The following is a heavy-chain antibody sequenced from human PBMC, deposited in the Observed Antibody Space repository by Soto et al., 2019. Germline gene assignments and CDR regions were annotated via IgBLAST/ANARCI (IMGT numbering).Heavy chain of an antibody. CDR1: GGSSSSGGYS. V-gene: IGHV4-30-2*01. CDR2: IYHSGST. D-gene: IGHD3-22*01. J-gene: IGHJ5*02. Sequence: TLSLTCAVSGGSSSSGGYSWSWILQPPGKGLEWIGYIYHSGSTYYNPSLKSRVTISVDRSKNQFSLKLSSVTAADTAVYYCARAREDYYDSSGYLNWFDPWGQGTLVTVSS. CDR3: ARAREDYYDSSGYLNWFDP.